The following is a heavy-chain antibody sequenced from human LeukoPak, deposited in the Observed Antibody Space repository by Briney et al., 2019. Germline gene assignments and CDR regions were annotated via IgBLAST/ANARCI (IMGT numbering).Heavy chain of an antibody. CDR1: GFTFSSYA. D-gene: IGHD2-21*01. CDR3: ARDCIDYFDY. V-gene: IGHV3-30-3*01. J-gene: IGHJ4*02. CDR2: ISYDGSNK. Sequence: GGSLRLSCAASGFTFSSYAMHWVRQAPGKGLEWVAVISYDGSNKYYADSVKGRFTISRDNAKNSLYLQMNSLRAEDTAVYYCARDCIDYFDYWGQGTLVTVSS.